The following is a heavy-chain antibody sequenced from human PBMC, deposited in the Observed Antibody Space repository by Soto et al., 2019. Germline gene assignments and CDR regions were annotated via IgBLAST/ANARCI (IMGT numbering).Heavy chain of an antibody. CDR3: ARDLPPVDY. V-gene: IGHV1-18*01. Sequence: QIQLVQSGAEVKKPGASVKVSCKASGYTFSSYHITWVRQAPGQGLEWMGWISAYNGNTNYAQNLQGRVTMTTDPSTSTAYMELRSLRSDNTAVYYCARDLPPVDYWGQGTLVTVSS. CDR2: ISAYNGNT. CDR1: GYTFSSYH. J-gene: IGHJ4*02.